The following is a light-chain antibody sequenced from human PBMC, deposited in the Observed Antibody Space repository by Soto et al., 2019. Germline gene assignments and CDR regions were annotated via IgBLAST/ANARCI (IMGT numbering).Light chain of an antibody. CDR2: DAS. V-gene: IGKV1-5*01. J-gene: IGKJ5*01. CDR1: QSISSW. CDR3: QQYNSNSP. Sequence: DIQMTQSPSTLPSSVGDRVTITCRASQSISSWLAWYQQKPGKAPKLLIYDASTSESGVPSRFSGSGSGTEFTLTISSLQPDDFATYYCQQYNSNSPFGQGTRLEIK.